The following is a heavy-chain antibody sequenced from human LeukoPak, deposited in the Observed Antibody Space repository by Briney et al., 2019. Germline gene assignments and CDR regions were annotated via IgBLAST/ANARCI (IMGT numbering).Heavy chain of an antibody. J-gene: IGHJ1*01. V-gene: IGHV3-53*01. D-gene: IGHD6-13*01. CDR2: IYSGGST. Sequence: PGGSLRLSCAASGFTVSSNYMSWVRQAPGKGLEWVSVIYSGGSTYYADSVKGRFTISRDDSKNTLFLQMNSLRAEDTAVYFCANGYTSSWSEYFQHWGQGTLVTVSS. CDR3: ANGYTSSWSEYFQH. CDR1: GFTVSSNY.